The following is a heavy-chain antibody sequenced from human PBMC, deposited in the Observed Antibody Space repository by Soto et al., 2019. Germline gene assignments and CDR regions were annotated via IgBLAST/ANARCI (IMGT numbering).Heavy chain of an antibody. CDR2: IYRDNDK. V-gene: IGHV2-5*02. CDR1: GISLTTTGVG. Sequence: QITLKESGPTLVKPTQTLTLTRNVSGISLTTTGVGVGWIRQPPGKALEWLAFIYRDNDKRYSPSLKNRLTITKDTSKTQVVLTMTNMDPVDTGTYYCAHRQGRGYSASGSPVNWGQGILVTVSS. D-gene: IGHD3-10*01. J-gene: IGHJ4*02. CDR3: AHRQGRGYSASGSPVN.